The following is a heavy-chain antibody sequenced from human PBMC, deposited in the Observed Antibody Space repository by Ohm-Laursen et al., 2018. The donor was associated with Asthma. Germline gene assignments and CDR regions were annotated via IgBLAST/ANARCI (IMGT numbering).Heavy chain of an antibody. J-gene: IGHJ4*02. CDR3: ARGGYSGSYYFAFDY. D-gene: IGHD1-26*01. CDR1: GGTFSSYA. Sequence: GASVKVSCKASGGTFSSYAISWVRQAPGQGLEWMGGIIPIFGTANYAQKFQGRVTITADESTSTAYMELSSLRSEDTAVYYCARGGYSGSYYFAFDYWGQGTLVTVSS. V-gene: IGHV1-69*13. CDR2: IIPIFGTA.